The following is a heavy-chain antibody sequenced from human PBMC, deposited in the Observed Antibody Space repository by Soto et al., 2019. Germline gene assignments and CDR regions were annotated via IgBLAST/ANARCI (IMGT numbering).Heavy chain of an antibody. CDR3: ATAEVDY. V-gene: IGHV3-74*01. J-gene: IGHJ4*02. CDR1: GFNFGNNW. CDR2: ISCDGRTT. Sequence: GGSLRLSCAASGFNFGNNWMHWVRQAPGKGLEWVSRISCDGRTTYYADSVKGRFTVSGDNAKNTLYLQMNSLRAEDTAVYYCATAEVDYWGPGTLVTVSS.